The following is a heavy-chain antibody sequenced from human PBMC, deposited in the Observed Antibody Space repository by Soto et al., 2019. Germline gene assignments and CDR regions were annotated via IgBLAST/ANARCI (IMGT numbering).Heavy chain of an antibody. Sequence: PGGSLRLSCAASGFGFSSYAMSWVRRAPGTGLEWVSTISGAGFQTYYGKSVKGRFTISRDNSKNILYLEMNSLRAEDAAVYYCGKDRLGATGYFDYWGQGALVTVSS. J-gene: IGHJ4*02. V-gene: IGHV3-23*01. CDR1: GFGFSSYA. CDR2: ISGAGFQT. D-gene: IGHD1-26*01. CDR3: GKDRLGATGYFDY.